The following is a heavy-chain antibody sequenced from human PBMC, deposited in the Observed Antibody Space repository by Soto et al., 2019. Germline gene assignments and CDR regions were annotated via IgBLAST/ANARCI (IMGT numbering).Heavy chain of an antibody. CDR1: GFTFSDYY. D-gene: IGHD3-9*01. J-gene: IGHJ4*02. CDR3: ARVISQGYYDILSGNEVYFDY. CDR2: ISSSGSTI. Sequence: QVQLVESGGGLVKPGGSLRLSCAASGFTFSDYYMSWIRQAPGKGLEWVSYISSSGSTIYYADSVKGRFTISRDNAKNSLYLKMNSLRAEDTAVYYCARVISQGYYDILSGNEVYFDYLGEGTLVTVSS. V-gene: IGHV3-11*01.